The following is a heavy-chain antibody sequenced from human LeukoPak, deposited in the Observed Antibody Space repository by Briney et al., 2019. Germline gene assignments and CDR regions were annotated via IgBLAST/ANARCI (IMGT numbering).Heavy chain of an antibody. CDR3: VRDNGGEFL. Sequence: GGSLRLSCAASGFTFGSYWMQWVRQTPEKGQVWVAHINNDGSNTIYPYYVKGRFTSSRDNANNTLYLQMNSLTAEDTAVYYWVRDNGGEFLWGPGTLVTVSS. D-gene: IGHD7-27*01. CDR1: GFTFGSYW. CDR2: INNDGSNT. J-gene: IGHJ4*02. V-gene: IGHV3-74*01.